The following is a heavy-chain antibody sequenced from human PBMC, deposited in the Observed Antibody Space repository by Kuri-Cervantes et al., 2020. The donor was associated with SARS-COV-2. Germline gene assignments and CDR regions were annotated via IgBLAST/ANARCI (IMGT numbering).Heavy chain of an antibody. D-gene: IGHD3-10*01. V-gene: IGHV3-21*01. CDR2: ISSSSSYI. CDR3: ARGRDGSGSDYYYYGMDV. J-gene: IGHJ6*02. Sequence: GGSLRLSCAASGFTFSSYSMNWVRQAPGKGLEWVSSISSSSSYIYYADSVKGRFTISRDNAKNSLYLQMNSLRAEDTAVYYWARGRDGSGSDYYYYGMDVWGQGTTVTVSS. CDR1: GFTFSSYS.